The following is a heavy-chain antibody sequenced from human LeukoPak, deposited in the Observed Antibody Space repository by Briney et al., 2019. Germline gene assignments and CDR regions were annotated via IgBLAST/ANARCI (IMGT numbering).Heavy chain of an antibody. D-gene: IGHD2-2*01. J-gene: IGHJ4*02. CDR3: ANRFCTSSGCGVAY. Sequence: GGSLRLSCAASGFTFSDYGMLWVRQAPGKGLDWVAVVSYDGSDKHYADSVKGRFTISRDNSKNTLYLQFNSLRGDDTAVYYCANRFCTSSGCGVAYWGQGTLVTVSS. V-gene: IGHV3-30*18. CDR2: VSYDGSDK. CDR1: GFTFSDYG.